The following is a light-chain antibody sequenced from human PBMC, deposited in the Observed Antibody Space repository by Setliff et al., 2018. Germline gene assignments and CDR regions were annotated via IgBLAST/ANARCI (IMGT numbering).Light chain of an antibody. CDR2: EVT. Sequence: QSALAQPAAVSGSPGQSITISCAGTSSDVGGYNYVSWYQQHLGKAPKLMIYEVTKRPSGVSDRFSGSKSGNTASLTISGLQAEDEADYYCLSYTSKTTHALFAGGTK. CDR1: SSDVGGYNY. CDR3: LSYTSKTTHAL. J-gene: IGLJ2*01. V-gene: IGLV2-14*01.